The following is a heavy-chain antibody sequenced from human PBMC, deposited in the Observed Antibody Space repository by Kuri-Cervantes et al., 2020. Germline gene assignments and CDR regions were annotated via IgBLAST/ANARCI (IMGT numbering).Heavy chain of an antibody. V-gene: IGHV3-33*08. CDR3: ASANWGLYY. J-gene: IGHJ4*02. CDR2: VWYDGSNK. Sequence: GESLKISCAASGFMFSSYGMHWVRQAPGKGLEWVAVVWYDGSNKYYADSVKGRFTISRDNAKNSLYLQMNSLRAEDTAVYYCASANWGLYYWGQGTLVTVSS. D-gene: IGHD3-16*01. CDR1: GFMFSSYG.